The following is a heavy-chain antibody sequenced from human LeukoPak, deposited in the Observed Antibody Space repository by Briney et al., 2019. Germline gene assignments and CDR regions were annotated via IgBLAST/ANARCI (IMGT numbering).Heavy chain of an antibody. D-gene: IGHD3-22*01. Sequence: SETLSLTCTVSGGSISSSSYYWGWIRQPPGKGLEWIGSIYYSGSTYCNPSLKSRVTISVDTSKNQFSLKLSSVTAADTAVYYCARPYGYDSSGYYLGYFDYWGQGTLVTVSS. CDR2: IYYSGST. J-gene: IGHJ4*02. CDR1: GGSISSSSYY. V-gene: IGHV4-39*01. CDR3: ARPYGYDSSGYYLGYFDY.